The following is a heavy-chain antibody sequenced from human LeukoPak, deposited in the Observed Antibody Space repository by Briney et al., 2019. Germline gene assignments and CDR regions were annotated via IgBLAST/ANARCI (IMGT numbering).Heavy chain of an antibody. D-gene: IGHD6-6*01. CDR2: ISWNSGSM. CDR3: AKRSTYYFDY. V-gene: IGHV3-9*01. CDR1: GFTFDDYA. Sequence: PGGSQRLSCAASGFTFDDYAMHWVRQAPGRGLEWVSGISWNSGSMDYADSVKGRFTISRDNAKNSLYLQMNSLRAEDTALYYCAKRSTYYFDYWGQGTLVTVSS. J-gene: IGHJ4*02.